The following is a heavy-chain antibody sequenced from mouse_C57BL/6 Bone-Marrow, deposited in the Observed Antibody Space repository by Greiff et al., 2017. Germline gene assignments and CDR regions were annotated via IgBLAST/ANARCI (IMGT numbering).Heavy chain of an antibody. CDR3: ARARVGSSPTGYYFDY. D-gene: IGHD1-1*01. Sequence: QVQLKQPGTELVKPGASVKLSCKASGYTFTSYWMHWVKQRPGQGLEWIGNINPSNGGTNYNEKFKSKATLTVDKSSSTAYMQLSSLTSEDSAVYYCARARVGSSPTGYYFDYWGQGTTLTVSS. V-gene: IGHV1-53*01. CDR2: INPSNGGT. J-gene: IGHJ2*01. CDR1: GYTFTSYW.